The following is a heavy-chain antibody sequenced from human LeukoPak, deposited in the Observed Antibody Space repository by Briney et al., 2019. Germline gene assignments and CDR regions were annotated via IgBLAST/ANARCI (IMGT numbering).Heavy chain of an antibody. CDR3: AKVSPYGDYGDYYYYYGMDV. CDR1: GFTFSSYA. Sequence: AGSLRLSWAASGFTFSSYAMSWVRQAPGEVLEWVSAISGSGGSTYYADSVKGRLTIARANSKNTLYLQMNSLRAEDTAVYYCAKVSPYGDYGDYYYYYGMDVWGKGTTVTVSS. J-gene: IGHJ6*04. V-gene: IGHV3-23*01. CDR2: ISGSGGST. D-gene: IGHD4-17*01.